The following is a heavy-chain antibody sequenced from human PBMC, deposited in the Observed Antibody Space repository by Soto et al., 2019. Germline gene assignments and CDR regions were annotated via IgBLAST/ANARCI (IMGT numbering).Heavy chain of an antibody. CDR3: ARGLYYYDSSGYYGN. CDR1: GFTLSSYS. CDR2: IGRSSSYI. V-gene: IGHV3-21*01. Sequence: EVQLVESGGGLVKPGGSLRLSCAASGFTLSSYSMNWVRQAPGKGLEWVSSIGRSSSYIYYADSWKGRFSISRDNAKNSLYLQMNSLRAEDTAVYYCARGLYYYDSSGYYGNWGQGTLVTVSS. J-gene: IGHJ4*02. D-gene: IGHD3-22*01.